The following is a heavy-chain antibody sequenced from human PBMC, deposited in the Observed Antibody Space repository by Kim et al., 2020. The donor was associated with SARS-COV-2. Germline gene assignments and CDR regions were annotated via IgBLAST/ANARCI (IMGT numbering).Heavy chain of an antibody. D-gene: IGHD3-10*01. CDR3: ASMVRGVPDY. V-gene: IGHV7-4-1*02. Sequence: NPTYAQGFTGRFVFSLDTSVSTAYLQISSLKAEDTAVYYCASMVRGVPDYWGQGTLVTVSS. CDR2: NP. J-gene: IGHJ4*02.